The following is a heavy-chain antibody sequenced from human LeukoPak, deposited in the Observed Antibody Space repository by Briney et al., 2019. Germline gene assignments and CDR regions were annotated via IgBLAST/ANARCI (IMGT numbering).Heavy chain of an antibody. CDR2: ISYDVGKK. J-gene: IGHJ6*03. D-gene: IGHD4-23*01. CDR3: AKAGLRWHYYYYYVDV. V-gene: IGHV3-30*18. Sequence: TGGSLRLSCAASGFTFSSYGMHWVRQAPGKGLEWVAVISYDVGKKYYADSVKGRFTISRDNSKNTLYLQMNSLRAEDTAVYYCAKAGLRWHYYYYYVDVWGKGTTVTVSS. CDR1: GFTFSSYG.